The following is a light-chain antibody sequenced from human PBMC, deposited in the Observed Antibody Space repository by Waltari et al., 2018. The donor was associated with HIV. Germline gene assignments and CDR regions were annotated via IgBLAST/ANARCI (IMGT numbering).Light chain of an antibody. J-gene: IGLJ2*01. CDR2: SNT. CDR1: SASIGRTY. V-gene: IGLV1-47*02. CDR3: ATWDDTLSGHVV. Sequence: QSVLTQPPSASGTPGQRITIPSSGSSASIGRTYVYWYQQLPGTAPKLLIYSNTQRPSGVPDRFSGSKSGTSASLAISGLRSEDEADYYCATWDDTLSGHVVFGGGTKLNVL.